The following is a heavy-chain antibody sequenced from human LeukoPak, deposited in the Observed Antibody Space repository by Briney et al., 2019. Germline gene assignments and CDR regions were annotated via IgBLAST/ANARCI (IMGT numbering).Heavy chain of an antibody. CDR2: IYYSGSP. J-gene: IGHJ4*02. V-gene: IGHV4-59*01. CDR3: ARVTGYMIEDYFDY. CDR1: GGSISSYY. Sequence: SETLSLTCTVSGGSISSYYWSWIRQPPGKGLEWIGYIYYSGSPNYKPSLKSRVTISVETSKNQFSLKLRSVTAADTAVYYCARVTGYMIEDYFDYWGQGTLVTVSS. D-gene: IGHD3-22*01.